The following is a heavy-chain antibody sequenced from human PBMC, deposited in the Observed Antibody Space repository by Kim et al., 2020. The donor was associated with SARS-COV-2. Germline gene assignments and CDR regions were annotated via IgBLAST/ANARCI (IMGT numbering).Heavy chain of an antibody. CDR3: ARDAPPAFSGYDYMD. J-gene: IGHJ4*02. CDR2: RNQDGSKK. D-gene: IGHD5-12*01. V-gene: IGHV3-7*01. CDR1: GFTFSSYW. Sequence: GGSLRLSCAASGFTFSSYWMAWVCQAPGKGLEWVGNRNQDGSKKDYVDSVKGRLTISRDNAKNSLYLQMSSLRVEDTAIYYCARDAPPAFSGYDYMDWGQGTLGTVSS.